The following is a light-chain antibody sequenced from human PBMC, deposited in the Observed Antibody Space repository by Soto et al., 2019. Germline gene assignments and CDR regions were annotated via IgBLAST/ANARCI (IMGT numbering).Light chain of an antibody. CDR2: GNS. CDR3: QSYDSSLSSYV. J-gene: IGLJ1*01. CDR1: SSNIGAGYD. Sequence: QSVLTQSPSVSGAPGQSVTISCTGSSSNIGAGYDVHWYQQLPGTAPKLLIYGNSNRPSGVPDRFSGSKSGTSASLAITGLQAEDEADYYCQSYDSSLSSYVFGTGTKVTVL. V-gene: IGLV1-40*01.